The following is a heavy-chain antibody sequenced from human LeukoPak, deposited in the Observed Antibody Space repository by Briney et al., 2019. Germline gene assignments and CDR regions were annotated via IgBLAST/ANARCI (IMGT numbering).Heavy chain of an antibody. CDR1: GGSISSGGYY. V-gene: IGHV4-31*03. CDR2: IYYSGST. J-gene: IGHJ4*02. D-gene: IGHD6-13*01. Sequence: SQTLSLTCTVSGGSISSGGYYWSWIRQHPGKGLEWIGYIYYSGSTYYNPSLKSRVTISVDTSKNQFSLKLSSVTAADTAVYYCARLYSSSWVDYWGQGTLVTVSS. CDR3: ARLYSSSWVDY.